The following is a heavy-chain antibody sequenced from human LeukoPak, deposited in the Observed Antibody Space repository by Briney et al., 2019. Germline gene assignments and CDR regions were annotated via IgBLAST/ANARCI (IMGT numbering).Heavy chain of an antibody. Sequence: GGSLRLSCAASGFTFSSYSMHWVRQAPGKGLEWVAVIWYDGSNKYYADSVKGRFTISRDTSNNTLYLQMNSLRAEDTAVYYCARSFSTPRDRRPYYFDYWGQGTLVTVSS. CDR3: ARSFSTPRDRRPYYFDY. D-gene: IGHD3-16*01. V-gene: IGHV3-33*01. CDR1: GFTFSSYS. J-gene: IGHJ4*02. CDR2: IWYDGSNK.